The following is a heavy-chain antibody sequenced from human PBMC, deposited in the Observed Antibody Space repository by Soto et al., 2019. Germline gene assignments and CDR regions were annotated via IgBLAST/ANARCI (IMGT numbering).Heavy chain of an antibody. CDR3: ARGGYCSSTGCQLAHWFDP. CDR2: INHSGST. CDR1: GGSFSGYY. D-gene: IGHD2-2*01. J-gene: IGHJ5*02. V-gene: IGHV4-34*01. Sequence: SETLSLTCAVYGGSFSGYYWSWIRQPPGKGLEWIGEINHSGSTNYNPSLKSRVTISVDTSKNQFSLKLSSVTAADTAVYYCARGGYCSSTGCQLAHWFDPWGQGTLVTVSS.